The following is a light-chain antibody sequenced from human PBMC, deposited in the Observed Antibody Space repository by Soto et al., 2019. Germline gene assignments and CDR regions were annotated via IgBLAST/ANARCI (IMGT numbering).Light chain of an antibody. CDR3: SSYTTSNTRQIV. Sequence: QSVLTQPASVSGSPGQSITISCTGTSSDVGGYNYVSWYQHHPGKAPKLMIYDVSNRPSGLSNRFSGSKSGNTASLTISGLQPEDEADYYCSSYTTSNTRQIVLGTGTKVTVL. CDR2: DVS. V-gene: IGLV2-14*03. J-gene: IGLJ1*01. CDR1: SSDVGGYNY.